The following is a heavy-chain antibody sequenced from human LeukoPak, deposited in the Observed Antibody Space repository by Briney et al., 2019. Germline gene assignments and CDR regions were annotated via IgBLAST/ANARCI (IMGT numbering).Heavy chain of an antibody. D-gene: IGHD3-22*01. V-gene: IGHV3-9*01. Sequence: SGGSLRLSCAASGFTFDDYAMHWVRQAPGKGLEWVSGISWNSGSIGYADSVKGRFTISRDNAKNSRYLQMNSLRAEDTALYYCAKGTYYYDSSGPGRFDYWGQGTLVTVSS. CDR2: ISWNSGSI. CDR3: AKGTYYYDSSGPGRFDY. J-gene: IGHJ4*02. CDR1: GFTFDDYA.